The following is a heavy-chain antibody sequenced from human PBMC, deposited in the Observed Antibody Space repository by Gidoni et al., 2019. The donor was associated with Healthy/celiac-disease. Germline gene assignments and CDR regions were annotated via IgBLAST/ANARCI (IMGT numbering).Heavy chain of an antibody. Sequence: QVQLVESGGGLVKPGGSLRLSCPASGFTFSAYYMSWIRQVPGKGLDWVSYISSSSSETNYADSVKGRFTISRDNAKNSLYLQMNSLRAEDTAVYYCARPGYCSSTSCTGWFDPWGQGTLVTVSS. V-gene: IGHV3-11*06. CDR3: ARPGYCSSTSCTGWFDP. D-gene: IGHD2-2*01. CDR1: GFTFSAYY. CDR2: ISSSSSET. J-gene: IGHJ5*02.